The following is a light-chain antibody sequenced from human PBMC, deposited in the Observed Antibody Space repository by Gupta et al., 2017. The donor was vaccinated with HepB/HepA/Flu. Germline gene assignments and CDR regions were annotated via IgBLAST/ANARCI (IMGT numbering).Light chain of an antibody. V-gene: IGKV4-1*01. CDR1: QSILFSGTNKNY. CDR3: QQYYISPIT. J-gene: IGKJ5*01. Sequence: DIVMTQSPESLAVSLGERATINCKSSQSILFSGTNKNYLAWYQHKPGQPPKLLMYWASTRQSGVPDGFSGSGSGTNFTLTISRLQAEDVAVYYCQQYYISPITFGQGTRLEIK. CDR2: WAS.